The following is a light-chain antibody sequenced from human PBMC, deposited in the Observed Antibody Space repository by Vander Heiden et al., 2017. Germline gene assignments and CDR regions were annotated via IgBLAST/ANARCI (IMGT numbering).Light chain of an antibody. CDR1: ALPKQY. J-gene: IGLJ2*01. Sequence: SYELTQPPSVSVSPGQTARTTCSGDALPKQYAYWYQQKPGQAPVRLIYKDSERPSGIPERFSGSSSGTTVTLTISGVQAEDEADYYCQSADSSGTYPYVVFGGGTKLTVL. CDR3: QSADSSGTYPYVV. CDR2: KDS. V-gene: IGLV3-25*03.